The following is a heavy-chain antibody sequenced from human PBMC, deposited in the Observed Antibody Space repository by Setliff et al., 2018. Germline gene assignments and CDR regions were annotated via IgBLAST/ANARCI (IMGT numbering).Heavy chain of an antibody. Sequence: GASVKVSCKASGYPFTSYDIHWLRLTSGQGLEWMGWLNPSSGDTGFATKFQGRVTMTTDTSTSTAYVELRSLRSDDTAVYFCARVTYCGGDCYSFDYWGQGTLVTVSS. CDR3: ARVTYCGGDCYSFDY. J-gene: IGHJ4*02. CDR2: LNPSSGDT. D-gene: IGHD2-21*01. V-gene: IGHV1-8*02. CDR1: GYPFTSYD.